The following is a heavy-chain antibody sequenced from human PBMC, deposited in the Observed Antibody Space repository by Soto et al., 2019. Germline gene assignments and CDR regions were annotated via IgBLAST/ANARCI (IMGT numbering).Heavy chain of an antibody. Sequence: KTGWSLGLCCAACGFSFRNAWMSWVRQAPGKGLEWVGRIKSKTDGGTTDYAAPVKGRFTISRDDSKNTLYLQMNSLKTEDTAVYYCTTDGLEWLSNYYYYGMDVWGQGTTVTVSS. CDR3: TTDGLEWLSNYYYYGMDV. CDR2: IKSKTDGGTT. CDR1: GFSFRNAW. J-gene: IGHJ6*02. D-gene: IGHD3-3*01. V-gene: IGHV3-15*01.